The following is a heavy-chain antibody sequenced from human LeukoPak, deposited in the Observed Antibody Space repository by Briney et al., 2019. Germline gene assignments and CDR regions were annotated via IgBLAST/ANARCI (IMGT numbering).Heavy chain of an antibody. Sequence: SENVALTCTVSGGPISSCSYYWHWIRQPPGKGLRWIGSIHDSGSSHSNQCHVSRVTISVATSKTQFSLKLSSVTAADTAVFYCARLSNDAFDIWGQG. V-gene: IGHV4-39*01. CDR1: GGPISSCSYY. CDR3: ARLSNDAFDI. CDR2: IHDSGSS. J-gene: IGHJ3*02. D-gene: IGHD1-1*01.